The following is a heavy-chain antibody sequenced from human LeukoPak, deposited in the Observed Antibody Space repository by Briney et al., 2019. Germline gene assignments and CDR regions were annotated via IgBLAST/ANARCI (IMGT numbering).Heavy chain of an antibody. J-gene: IGHJ1*01. Sequence: ASVKVSCKASGYTFNTLAISWVRQAPGQGLEWMGWISAYSGNINYAQNLQGRVTMTTDTSTSTAYMELRSLKSDDTAVYYCARPTYDSSDYEYFQHWGQGTLVTVSS. CDR3: ARPTYDSSDYEYFQH. V-gene: IGHV1-18*01. CDR1: GYTFNTLA. CDR2: ISAYSGNI. D-gene: IGHD3-22*01.